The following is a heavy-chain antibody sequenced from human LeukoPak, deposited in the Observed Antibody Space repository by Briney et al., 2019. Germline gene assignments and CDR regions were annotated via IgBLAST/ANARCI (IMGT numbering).Heavy chain of an antibody. V-gene: IGHV3-30*18. CDR1: GFTFSSYG. Sequence: PGGSLRLSCAASGFTFSSYGMHWVRQAPGKGLEWVAVISYDGSNKYYADSVKGRFTISRDNSKNTLYLQMNSLRAEDTAVYYCAKKESGLLWFGELLMRDYNWFDPWGQGTLVTVSS. D-gene: IGHD3-10*01. CDR3: AKKESGLLWFGELLMRDYNWFDP. CDR2: ISYDGSNK. J-gene: IGHJ5*02.